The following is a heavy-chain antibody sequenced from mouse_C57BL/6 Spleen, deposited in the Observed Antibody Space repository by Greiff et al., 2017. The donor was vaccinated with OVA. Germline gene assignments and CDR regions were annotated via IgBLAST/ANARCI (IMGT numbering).Heavy chain of an antibody. CDR3: ARLDGNYLFAY. V-gene: IGHV1-69*01. J-gene: IGHJ3*01. Sequence: QVQLQQPGAELVMPGASVKLSCKASGYTFTSYWMHWVKQRPGQGLEWIGEIDPSDSSTNYNQKFKGKSTLTVDKSSSTAYMQLSSLTSEDSAVYYCARLDGNYLFAYWGQGTLVTVSA. CDR2: IDPSDSST. D-gene: IGHD2-1*01. CDR1: GYTFTSYW.